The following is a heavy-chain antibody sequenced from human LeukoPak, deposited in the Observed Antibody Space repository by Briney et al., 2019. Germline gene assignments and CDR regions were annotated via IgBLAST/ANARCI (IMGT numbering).Heavy chain of an antibody. CDR3: ARPPVYSSGWYYFDY. D-gene: IGHD6-19*01. CDR2: IHYTGTT. Sequence: SETLSLTCTVPGGSISSSSYYWGWIRQPPGKGLEWIGSIHYTGTTYYNPSLKSRVTISIDMSKVQLSLELTSVTAADTAVYYCARPPVYSSGWYYFDYWGQGTLVTVSS. J-gene: IGHJ4*02. V-gene: IGHV4-39*01. CDR1: GGSISSSSYY.